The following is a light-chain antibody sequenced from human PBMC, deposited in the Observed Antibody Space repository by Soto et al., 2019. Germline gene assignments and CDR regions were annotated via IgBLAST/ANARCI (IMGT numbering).Light chain of an antibody. Sequence: DVQLTQSPSSLSASIGDTVTISCRSSQSITTSVNWYQQKSGRPPALLIYGASAPQIGVPHRFSASGSGTDFTLTITGLQHEDFATYYCQQSYSLPRTFGQGTKVDIK. V-gene: IGKV1-39*01. J-gene: IGKJ1*01. CDR3: QQSYSLPRT. CDR1: QSITTS. CDR2: GAS.